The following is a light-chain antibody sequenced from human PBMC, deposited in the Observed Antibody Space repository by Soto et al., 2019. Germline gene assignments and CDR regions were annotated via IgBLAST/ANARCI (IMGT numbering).Light chain of an antibody. V-gene: IGKV3-15*01. CDR2: DAS. CDR1: ESVGRH. CDR3: QQYNNWPPN. Sequence: ANLPVGPGYRSPLSPMASESVGRHLAWYHQKPGQAPKLLIFDASTRATGVPARFSGSGSGTEFTLTVSSLQSADIAVYFCQQYNNWPPNFGQGTRLEIK. J-gene: IGKJ5*01.